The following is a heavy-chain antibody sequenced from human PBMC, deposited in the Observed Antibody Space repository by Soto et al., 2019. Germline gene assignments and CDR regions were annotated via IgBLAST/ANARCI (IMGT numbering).Heavy chain of an antibody. CDR3: AREGYCSGGSCYSRTLDY. J-gene: IGHJ4*02. Sequence: SETLSLTCAVYGGSFSGYYWSWIRQPPGKGLEWIGEINHSGSTNYKPSLKSRVTISVDTSKNQFSLKLSSVTAADTAVYYCAREGYCSGGSCYSRTLDYWGQGTLVTVSS. CDR2: INHSGST. D-gene: IGHD2-15*01. CDR1: GGSFSGYY. V-gene: IGHV4-34*01.